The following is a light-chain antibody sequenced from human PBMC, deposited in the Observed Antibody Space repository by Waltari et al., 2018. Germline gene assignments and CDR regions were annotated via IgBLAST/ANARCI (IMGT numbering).Light chain of an antibody. V-gene: IGLV2-23*02. CDR1: SSDIGRYDI. Sequence: QSALTQPASVSGSPGQSVTISCTGASSDIGRYDIVSWYQQHPGNAPKLIICYLSKRPSGVSDRFSGSKSGDTASLTISGLQFEDEADYYCCSYAGNYIWVFGGGTRLTVL. CDR2: YLS. J-gene: IGLJ3*02. CDR3: CSYAGNYIWV.